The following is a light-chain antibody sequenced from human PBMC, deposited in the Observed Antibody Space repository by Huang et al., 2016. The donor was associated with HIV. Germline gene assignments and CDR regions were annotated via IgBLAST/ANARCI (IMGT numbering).Light chain of an antibody. Sequence: EIVMTQSPDTLSVSPGERATLSCRASQSVRDKLAWYQQKPGQAPRLLLHATSTMAAGVPGRFSGSGFGTEFTLTSSSLQSEDCGVYYCQQYESWPPLTFGGGTKVEIK. CDR2: ATS. V-gene: IGKV3-15*01. J-gene: IGKJ4*01. CDR1: QSVRDK. CDR3: QQYESWPPLT.